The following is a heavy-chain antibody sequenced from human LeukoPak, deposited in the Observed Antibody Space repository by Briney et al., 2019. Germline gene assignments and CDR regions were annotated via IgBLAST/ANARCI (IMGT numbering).Heavy chain of an antibody. CDR3: ARPYSSGWHGDFDY. Sequence: PGRPLRLSCAASGFTFSSYAMHWVRQAPGKGLEWVAVISYDGSNKYYADSVKGRFTISRDNSKNTLYLQMNSLRAEDTAVYYCARPYSSGWHGDFDYWGQGALVTVSS. D-gene: IGHD6-19*01. CDR1: GFTFSSYA. V-gene: IGHV3-30-3*01. J-gene: IGHJ4*02. CDR2: ISYDGSNK.